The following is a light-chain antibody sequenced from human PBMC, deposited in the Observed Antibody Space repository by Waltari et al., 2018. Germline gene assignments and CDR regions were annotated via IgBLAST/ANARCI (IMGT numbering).Light chain of an antibody. CDR3: NSRDSSGNHVV. J-gene: IGLJ2*01. CDR1: SLRSYY. CDR2: GKN. Sequence: SSELTQDPAVSVALGQTVRITCQGDSLRSYYASWYQQKPGQAPVLVIYGKNNRPSGIPDQVSGSSARNTASLTITEAQAEDEADYYCNSRDSSGNHVVFGGGTKLTVL. V-gene: IGLV3-19*01.